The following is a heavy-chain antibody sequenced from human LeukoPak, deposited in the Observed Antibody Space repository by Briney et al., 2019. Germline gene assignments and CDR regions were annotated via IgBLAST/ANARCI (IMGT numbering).Heavy chain of an antibody. CDR3: ARDGDYGGNTADNWFDP. CDR2: ISSSSSYI. Sequence: GGSLRLSCAASGFTFSSYSMNWVRQAPGKGLEWVSSISSSSSYIYYADSVKGRFTISRDNANNSLYLQMNSLRAEDTAVYYCARDGDYGGNTADNWFDPWGQGTLVTVSS. J-gene: IGHJ5*02. V-gene: IGHV3-21*01. D-gene: IGHD4-23*01. CDR1: GFTFSSYS.